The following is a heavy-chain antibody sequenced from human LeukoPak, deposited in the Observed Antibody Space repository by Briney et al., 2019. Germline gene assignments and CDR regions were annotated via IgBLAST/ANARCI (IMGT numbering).Heavy chain of an antibody. CDR2: ISSSSTYT. D-gene: IGHD3-10*01. CDR1: GFTFSSYN. J-gene: IGHJ4*02. CDR3: ARAIGMVRGVDY. V-gene: IGHV3-21*01. Sequence: GGSLRLSCAASGFTFSSYNMNWVRQAPGKGLEWVSSISSSSTYTYYADSVKGRFTISRDNAKNSLYLQMNSLRAEDTAVYYCARAIGMVRGVDYWGQGTLVTVSS.